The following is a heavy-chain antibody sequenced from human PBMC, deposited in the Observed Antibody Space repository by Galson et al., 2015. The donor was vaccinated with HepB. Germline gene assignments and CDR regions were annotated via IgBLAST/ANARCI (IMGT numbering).Heavy chain of an antibody. V-gene: IGHV5-51*03. J-gene: IGHJ4*02. CDR3: ARLYDYIWGSYRYKGNYFDY. CDR2: IYPGDSDT. D-gene: IGHD3-16*02. Sequence: QSGAEVKKPGESLKISCKGSGYSFTSYWIGWVRQMPGKGLEWMGIIYPGDSDTRYSPSFQGQVTISADKSISTAYLQWSSLKASDTAMYYCARLYDYIWGSYRYKGNYFDYWGQGTLVTVSS. CDR1: GYSFTSYW.